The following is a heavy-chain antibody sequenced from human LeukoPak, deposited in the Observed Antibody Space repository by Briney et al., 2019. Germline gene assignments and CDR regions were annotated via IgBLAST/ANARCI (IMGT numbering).Heavy chain of an antibody. CDR3: AKWGDYDVLTGYYVSDY. CDR1: GFTFSNYA. J-gene: IGHJ4*02. D-gene: IGHD3-9*01. Sequence: GGCLRLSCAASGFTFSNYAMSWVRQAPGKGLEWVSAITGSGGNTYYADSVKGRFTISRDNSKNTVFLQMNSLRAEDTAVYYCAKWGDYDVLTGYYVSDYWGQGTLVTVSS. CDR2: ITGSGGNT. V-gene: IGHV3-23*01.